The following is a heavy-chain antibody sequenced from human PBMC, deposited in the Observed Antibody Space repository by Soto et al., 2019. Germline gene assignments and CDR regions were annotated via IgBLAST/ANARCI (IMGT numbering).Heavy chain of an antibody. CDR1: GFTFSSYA. Sequence: EVQLLEAGGGLVQPGGSLRLSCAGSGFTFSSYAMSWVRQAPGKGLEWVSSISASGGRTYYADSVKGGFTISRDNPKNTLYLQMNSLRADDTAVYYCTKREDYYDSIVYYEDFDYWSQGTVVTVSS. J-gene: IGHJ4*02. CDR2: ISASGGRT. CDR3: TKREDYYDSIVYYEDFDY. D-gene: IGHD3-22*01. V-gene: IGHV3-23*01.